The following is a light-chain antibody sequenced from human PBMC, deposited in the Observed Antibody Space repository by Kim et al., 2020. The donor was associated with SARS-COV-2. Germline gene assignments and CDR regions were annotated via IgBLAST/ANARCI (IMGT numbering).Light chain of an antibody. CDR3: QAWDSITECV. Sequence: SYELTQPPSVSVSPGQTATITCSGDKVGYKHVSWYQEKPGQSPVVVIYQDTKRPSGIPERFSGSNSGNTATLTISATQPLVAADYYCQAWDSITECVFGT. CDR2: QDT. J-gene: IGLJ1*01. V-gene: IGLV3-1*01. CDR1: KVGYKH.